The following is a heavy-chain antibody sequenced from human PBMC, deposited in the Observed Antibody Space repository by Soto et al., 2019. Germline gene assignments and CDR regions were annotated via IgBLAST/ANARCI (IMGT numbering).Heavy chain of an antibody. Sequence: GASVKVCCKASGYTFTSYYMHLVRQAPGQGLEWMGIINPSGGSTSYAQKFQGRVTMTRDTSTSTVYMELSSLRSEDTAVYYCARDLVAAAGPGYWGQGTMVTVSS. CDR1: GYTFTSYY. J-gene: IGHJ4*02. CDR2: INPSGGST. V-gene: IGHV1-46*01. D-gene: IGHD6-13*01. CDR3: ARDLVAAAGPGY.